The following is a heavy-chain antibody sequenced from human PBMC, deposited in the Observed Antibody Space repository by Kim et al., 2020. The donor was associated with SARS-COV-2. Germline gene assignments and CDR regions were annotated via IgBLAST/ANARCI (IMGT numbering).Heavy chain of an antibody. D-gene: IGHD3-10*01. CDR2: ISGSGGST. CDR3: AKEAGGFDD. Sequence: GGSLRLSCAASGFTFRSYAMNWVRQAPGKGLEWVSGISGSGGSTYYADSVKGRFTISRDNSKNTLYLQMNSLRDEDTAVYYCAKEAGGFDDWGQGTLATVSS. V-gene: IGHV3-23*01. CDR1: GFTFRSYA. J-gene: IGHJ4*02.